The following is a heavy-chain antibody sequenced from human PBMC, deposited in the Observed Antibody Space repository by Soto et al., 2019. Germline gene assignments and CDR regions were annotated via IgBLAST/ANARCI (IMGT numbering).Heavy chain of an antibody. CDR1: GYAFSAYY. CDR2: INPNSGGS. J-gene: IGHJ6*02. V-gene: IGHV1-2*04. Sequence: ASVKVSCKASGYAFSAYYIHWVRRAPGQGPEWMGWINPNSGGSNYAQKFQGWVTMTRDTSITTAYMELSRLRSDDTAVYYCARESVGRGYSGLDRVSYAMDVWGQGTTVTVSS. D-gene: IGHD5-12*01. CDR3: ARESVGRGYSGLDRVSYAMDV.